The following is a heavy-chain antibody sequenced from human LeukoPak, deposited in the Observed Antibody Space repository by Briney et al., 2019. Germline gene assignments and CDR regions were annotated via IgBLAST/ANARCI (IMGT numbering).Heavy chain of an antibody. D-gene: IGHD2-2*01. CDR2: ISGSGGNT. V-gene: IGHV3-23*01. Sequence: GGSLRLSCAASGFTFRSYAMSWVRHAPGKGLEWVSAISGSGGNTYYADSVKGRFTISRDNSKNTLYLQMNSLRAEDTAVYYCAKSSGTSRESTDYWGQGTLVTLSS. J-gene: IGHJ4*02. CDR1: GFTFRSYA. CDR3: AKSSGTSRESTDY.